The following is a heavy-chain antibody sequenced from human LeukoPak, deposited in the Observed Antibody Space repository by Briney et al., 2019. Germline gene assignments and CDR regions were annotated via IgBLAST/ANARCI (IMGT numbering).Heavy chain of an antibody. CDR1: GYTFTSYG. J-gene: IGHJ4*02. CDR3: ARDRGRQQLVRVFDY. V-gene: IGHV1-18*01. Sequence: ASVKVSCTASGYTFTSYGISWVRQAPGQGLEWMGWISAYNGNTNYAQKLQGRVTMTTDTSTSTAYMELRSLRSDDTAVYYCARDRGRQQLVRVFDYWGQGTLVTVSS. CDR2: ISAYNGNT. D-gene: IGHD6-13*01.